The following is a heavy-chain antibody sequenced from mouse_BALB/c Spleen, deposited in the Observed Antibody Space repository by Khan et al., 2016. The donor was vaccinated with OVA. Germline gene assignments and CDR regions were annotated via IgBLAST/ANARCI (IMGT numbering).Heavy chain of an antibody. D-gene: IGHD3-1*01. J-gene: IGHJ2*01. V-gene: IGHV3-1*02. CDR3: DKRARIEY. CDR1: GFSITSDYS. Sequence: EVQLVESGPGLVKPAQSLYLTCTATGFSITSDYSWYGLRHLPENQVVFTGFISYSGSTNYTPTLKSRISISRDTSKNPLFLQLNCVTSEDTATTACDKRARIEYWGQGTTLTVSS. CDR2: ISYSGST.